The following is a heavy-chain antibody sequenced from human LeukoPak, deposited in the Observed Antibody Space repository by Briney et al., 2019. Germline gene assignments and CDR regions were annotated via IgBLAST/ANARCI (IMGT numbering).Heavy chain of an antibody. CDR2: IYYSGST. D-gene: IGHD5-18*01. V-gene: IGHV4-59*08. J-gene: IGHJ4*02. CDR1: GGSISSYY. CDR3: ARHVDTAMGEAFDY. Sequence: SETLSLTCTVSGGSISSYYWSWIRQPLGKGLEWIGYIYYSGSTNYNPSLKSRVTISVDTSKNQFSLKLSSVTAADTAVYYCARHVDTAMGEAFDYWGQGTLVTVSS.